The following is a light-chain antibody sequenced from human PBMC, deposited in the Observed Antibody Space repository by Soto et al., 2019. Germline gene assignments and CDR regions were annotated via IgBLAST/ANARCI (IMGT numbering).Light chain of an antibody. J-gene: IGKJ3*01. CDR1: QTIIRY. CDR3: QQSYSTLFS. V-gene: IGKV1-39*01. CDR2: AAS. Sequence: DIQMTQSPSSLSASVGDRVTITCRASQTIIRYLNWYQQKVGRAPNLLIYAASSLQSGVPSRFSGSGSGTEFTLTISSLRPEDFATYYCQQSYSTLFSFGPGTKVEIK.